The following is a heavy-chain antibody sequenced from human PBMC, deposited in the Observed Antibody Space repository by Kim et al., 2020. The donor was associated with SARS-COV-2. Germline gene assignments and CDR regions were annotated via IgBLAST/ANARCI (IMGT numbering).Heavy chain of an antibody. CDR2: ISGSGGGT. CDR1: GFSFSSFA. Sequence: GGSLRLSCAASGFSFSSFAMTWVRQAPGKGLEWVSGISGSGGGTFYADSVKGRFTISRDNSKNTLYLQMNSLRAEDTAVYYCAKEGEFRGLMFDYWGQGTLVTVSS. J-gene: IGHJ4*02. V-gene: IGHV3-23*01. CDR3: AKEGEFRGLMFDY. D-gene: IGHD3-10*01.